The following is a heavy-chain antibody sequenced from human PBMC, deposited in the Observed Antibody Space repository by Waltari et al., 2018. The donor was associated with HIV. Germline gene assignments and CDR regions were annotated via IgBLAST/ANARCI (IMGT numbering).Heavy chain of an antibody. CDR3: VKGVRYYGP. CDR2: IYMDDTT. Sequence: VETGGTVIRPGGPLRLACSPLHFSVGNNFVTWLRLAPGRTLEWVSSIYMDDTTHYADSVKGRFAISRDKFRNTVHLLMNYLLFDDTATYFCVKGVRYYGPWGQGTPVTVSS. D-gene: IGHD3-16*01. J-gene: IGHJ5*02. CDR1: HFSVGNNF. V-gene: IGHV3-53*05.